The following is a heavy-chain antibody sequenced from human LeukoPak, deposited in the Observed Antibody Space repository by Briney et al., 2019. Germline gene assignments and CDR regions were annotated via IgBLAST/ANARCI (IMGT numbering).Heavy chain of an antibody. CDR2: INHSGST. CDR3: ARGFNGPGMVIPYYFDY. Sequence: SETLSLTCAVYGGSFSGYYWSWIRQPPXXXXXXXXEINHSGSTNYNPSLKSRVTISVDTSKNQFSLKLSSVTAADTAVYYCARGFNGPGMVIPYYFDYWGQGTLVTVSS. CDR1: GGSFSGYY. V-gene: IGHV4-34*01. D-gene: IGHD3-3*01. J-gene: IGHJ4*02.